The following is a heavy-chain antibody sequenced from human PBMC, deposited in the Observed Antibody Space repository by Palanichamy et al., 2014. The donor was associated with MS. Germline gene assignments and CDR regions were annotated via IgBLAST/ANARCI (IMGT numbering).Heavy chain of an antibody. Sequence: QLLLHESGPGLVKPSETLSLTCTVSGGSISSSSYHWGWIRQPPGKVLEWIGSIFYSGSDYYNPSLKSRVSISVDTSKNQFSLKLSSVTAADTAVYYCARDHHGEDWFDPWGQGTLVTVSS. V-gene: IGHV4-39*02. D-gene: IGHD4-17*01. CDR2: IFYSGSD. CDR1: GGSISSSSYH. J-gene: IGHJ5*02. CDR3: ARDHHGEDWFDP.